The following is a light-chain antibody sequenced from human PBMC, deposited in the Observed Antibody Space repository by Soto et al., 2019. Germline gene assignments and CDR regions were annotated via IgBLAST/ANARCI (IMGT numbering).Light chain of an antibody. Sequence: QSVLTQPASVSGSPGQSITISCARTSSDVGSYNLVSWYQQHPGKAPKLMIYEVSKRPSGVSNRFSGSKSGNTASLTISGLQAEDEADYYCCSYAGSSTYVFGTGTKVTDL. V-gene: IGLV2-23*02. CDR3: CSYAGSSTYV. J-gene: IGLJ1*01. CDR2: EVS. CDR1: SSDVGSYNL.